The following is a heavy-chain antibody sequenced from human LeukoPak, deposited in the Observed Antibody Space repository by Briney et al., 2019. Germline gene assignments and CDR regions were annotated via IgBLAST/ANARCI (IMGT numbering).Heavy chain of an antibody. CDR3: ARADGDYGSYYGMDV. CDR1: GGSISSGGYS. J-gene: IGHJ6*02. V-gene: IGHV4-30-2*01. CDR2: IYHSGST. Sequence: PSETLSLTCAVSGGSISSGGYSWSWIRQPPGKGLEWIGYIYHSGSTYYNPSLKSRVTISVGRSKNQFSLKLSSVTAADTAVYYCARADGDYGSYYGMDVWGQGTTVTVSS. D-gene: IGHD4-17*01.